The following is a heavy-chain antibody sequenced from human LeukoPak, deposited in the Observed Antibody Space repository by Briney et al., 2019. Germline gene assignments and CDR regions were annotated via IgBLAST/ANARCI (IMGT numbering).Heavy chain of an antibody. Sequence: GASVKVSCKASGGTFSSYAISWVRQAPGQGLEWMGGIIPIFGTANYAQKFQGRVTITADESTSTAYMELSSLRSEDTAVYYCARAPLGSLLQLDWFDPWGQGTLVTVSS. J-gene: IGHJ5*02. CDR3: ARAPLGSLLQLDWFDP. CDR2: IIPIFGTA. V-gene: IGHV1-69*13. CDR1: GGTFSSYA. D-gene: IGHD1-26*01.